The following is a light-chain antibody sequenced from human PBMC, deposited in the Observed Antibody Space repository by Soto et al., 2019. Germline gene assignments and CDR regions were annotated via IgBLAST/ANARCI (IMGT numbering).Light chain of an antibody. Sequence: DIQMTQSPSSLSASVGDRVTITCRASQSISNLLNWYQHKPGKAPKLLIYGTSTLQSGVPSRFSGSGSGTDFTLTISSLQREDFATYYCQQRYSSSWTSGQGNKVEIK. CDR2: GTS. CDR1: QSISNL. V-gene: IGKV1-39*01. CDR3: QQRYSSSWT. J-gene: IGKJ1*01.